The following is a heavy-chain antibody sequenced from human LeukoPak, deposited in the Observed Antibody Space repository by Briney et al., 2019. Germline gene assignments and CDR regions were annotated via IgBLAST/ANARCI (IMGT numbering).Heavy chain of an antibody. CDR3: ATSGDYVADY. D-gene: IGHD4-17*01. CDR1: GFTFSGFG. Sequence: SGGSLRLSCAASGFTFSGFGMHWVRQAPGKGLEWVALISFDGSNKYYADSVKGRFTISRDNSKNTLSLQMNSLGAEDTAVYYCATSGDYVADYWGQGTLVTVSS. J-gene: IGHJ4*02. CDR2: ISFDGSNK. V-gene: IGHV3-30*03.